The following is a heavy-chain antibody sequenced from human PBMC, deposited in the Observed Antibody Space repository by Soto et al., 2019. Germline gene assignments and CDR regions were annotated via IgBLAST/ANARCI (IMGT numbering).Heavy chain of an antibody. J-gene: IGHJ6*02. D-gene: IGHD3-10*01. Sequence: PSETLSLTCTVSGGSVSNYYWSWIRQPPGKGLEWIGYIYYSGSTNYNPSLKSRVTISVDTSQNQFSLKLSSVTAADTAVYYCARGGSGSYIYYYYGMDVWGQGTTVTVSS. V-gene: IGHV4-59*02. CDR1: GGSVSNYY. CDR3: ARGGSGSYIYYYYGMDV. CDR2: IYYSGST.